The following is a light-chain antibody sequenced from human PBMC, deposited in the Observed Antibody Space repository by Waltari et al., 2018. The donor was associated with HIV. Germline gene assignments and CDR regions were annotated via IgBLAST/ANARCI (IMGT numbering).Light chain of an antibody. Sequence: EIVLTQSPVTLSLSPGERATLSCRAIQSLSSNFLAWYQQKPGQGPRVLIYGASSRATGVPARCRGSGYGTDFTFTISRLETADFAVYFCQQNNNSAGSFGQGTKVEIK. CDR2: GAS. CDR1: QSLSSNF. V-gene: IGKV3-20*01. CDR3: QQNNNSAGS. J-gene: IGKJ1*01.